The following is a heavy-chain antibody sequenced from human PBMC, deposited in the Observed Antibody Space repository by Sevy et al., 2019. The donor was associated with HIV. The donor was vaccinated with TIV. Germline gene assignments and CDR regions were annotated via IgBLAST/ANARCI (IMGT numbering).Heavy chain of an antibody. CDR2: IIPIFGTA. V-gene: IGHV1-69*01. CDR1: GGTFSSYA. CDR3: AIYYDSSGTRGRYYFDY. Sequence: KISCKASGGTFSSYAISWVRQAPGQGLEWMGGIIPIFGTANYARKFQGRVTITADESTSTAYMELSSLRSEDTAVYYCAIYYDSSGTRGRYYFDYWGQGTLVTVSS. J-gene: IGHJ4*02. D-gene: IGHD3-22*01.